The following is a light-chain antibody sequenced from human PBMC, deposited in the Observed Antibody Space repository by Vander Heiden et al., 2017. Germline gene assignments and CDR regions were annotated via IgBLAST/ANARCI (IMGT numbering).Light chain of an antibody. CDR3: RQALQTRFT. CDR2: LGS. J-gene: IGKJ3*01. V-gene: IGKV2-28*01. CDR1: QSLLHSNGDNE. Sequence: DILMTQSPLPLPVTPGGPDSISCRSSQSLLHSNGDNELDGYLQKTEQSPQSLIDLGSNRASGGPDRFSGSGAGTDFTLKISRVEAEDGGVYYGRQALQTRFTFGPGTKVDIK.